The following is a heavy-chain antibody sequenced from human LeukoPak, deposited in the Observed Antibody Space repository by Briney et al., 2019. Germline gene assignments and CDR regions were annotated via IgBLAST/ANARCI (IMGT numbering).Heavy chain of an antibody. D-gene: IGHD3-3*01. CDR1: GYTFTGYY. V-gene: IGHV1-2*02. Sequence: GASVKVSCKASGYTFTGYYMHWVRQAPGQGLEWMGWINPNNGGTNYAQKFQGRVTMTRDTSISTAYMELSRLRSDDTAVYYCARDYGQLRFLEDDDYWGQGTLVTVSS. CDR2: INPNNGGT. CDR3: ARDYGQLRFLEDDDY. J-gene: IGHJ4*02.